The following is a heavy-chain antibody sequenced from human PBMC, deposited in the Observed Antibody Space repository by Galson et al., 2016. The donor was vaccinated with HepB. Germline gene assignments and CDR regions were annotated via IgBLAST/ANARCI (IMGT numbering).Heavy chain of an antibody. V-gene: IGHV3-30*04. J-gene: IGHJ2*01. CDR2: ISYDGSNK. D-gene: IGHD4-23*01. CDR1: GFTFSSYA. Sequence: SLRLSCAASGFTFSSYAMHWVRQAPGKGLEWVAVISYDGSNKYYAASVKGRFTISRDHPKNPLYLQMNSLRAEDTAVYYCARGYGGNYWHFDLWGRGTLVTVSS. CDR3: ARGYGGNYWHFDL.